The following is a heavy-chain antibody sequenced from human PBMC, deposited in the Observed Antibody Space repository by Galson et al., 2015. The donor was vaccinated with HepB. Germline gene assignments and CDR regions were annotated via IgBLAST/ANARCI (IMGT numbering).Heavy chain of an antibody. V-gene: IGHV3-15*01. J-gene: IGHJ4*02. CDR1: GYTFNSAW. D-gene: IGHD1-14*01. Sequence: SLRLSCAGSGYTFNSAWMNRVRQAPGKGLEWVARIRTQSEGRTAYATPVKGRFTISRDDSNNALYLHMNNLKPEGTAMYYCTADVPEPLSQIDYWGQGTLVTVSS. CDR3: TADVPEPLSQIDY. CDR2: IRTQSEGRT.